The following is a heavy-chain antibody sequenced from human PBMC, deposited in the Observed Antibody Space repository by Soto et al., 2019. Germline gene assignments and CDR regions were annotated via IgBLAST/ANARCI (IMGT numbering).Heavy chain of an antibody. D-gene: IGHD6-6*01. CDR3: AREDAYSNSSAYYYYYGMDV. J-gene: IGHJ6*02. CDR2: ISSSGSTI. V-gene: IGHV3-48*03. CDR1: GFTFSSYE. Sequence: EVQLVESGGGLVQPGGSLRLSCAASGFTFSSYEMNWVRQAPGKGLEWVSYISSSGSTIYYADSVKGRFTISRDNAKNSLYRQMNSLRAEDTAGYYCAREDAYSNSSAYYYYYGMDVWGQGPKVTVSS.